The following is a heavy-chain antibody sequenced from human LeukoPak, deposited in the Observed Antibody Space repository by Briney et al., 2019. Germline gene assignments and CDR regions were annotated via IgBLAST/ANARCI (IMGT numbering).Heavy chain of an antibody. CDR1: GFTFSSYA. D-gene: IGHD5-24*01. V-gene: IGHV3-30*14. CDR3: AREMAGWFDP. Sequence: GGSLKLSCAASGFTFSSYAMHWVRQAPGKGLEWVAIISYDGSDKYYADSVKGRLTISRDNSKNTLYLQMNSLRAEDTAVYYCAREMAGWFDPWGQGTLVTVSS. CDR2: ISYDGSDK. J-gene: IGHJ5*02.